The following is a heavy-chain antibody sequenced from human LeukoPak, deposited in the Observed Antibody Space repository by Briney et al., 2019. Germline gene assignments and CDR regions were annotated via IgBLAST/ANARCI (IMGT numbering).Heavy chain of an antibody. V-gene: IGHV4-61*02. CDR2: IYTSGST. CDR3: ARTTMVRGTYYMDV. J-gene: IGHJ6*03. Sequence: SETLSLTCTDSGGSISSGDYYWSWIRQPAGKGLEWIGRIYTSGSTNYNPSLKSRVTISVDTSKNQFSLKLSSVTAADTAVYYCARTTMVRGTYYMDVWGKGTTVTISS. CDR1: GGSISSGDYY. D-gene: IGHD3-10*01.